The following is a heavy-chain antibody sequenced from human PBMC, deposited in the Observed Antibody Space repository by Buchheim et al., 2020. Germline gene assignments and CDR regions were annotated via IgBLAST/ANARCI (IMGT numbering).Heavy chain of an antibody. CDR1: GFTFSSYG. V-gene: IGHV3-33*01. CDR2: IWYDGSNK. CDR3: ARGWSGWYSTFDY. J-gene: IGHJ4*02. Sequence: QVQLVESGGGVVQPGRSLRLSCAASGFTFSSYGMHWVRQAPGKGLEWVAVIWYDGSNKYYADSVKGRFTISRDNSKNTLYLQMNSLRAEDTAVYYCARGWSGWYSTFDYWGQGTL. D-gene: IGHD6-19*01.